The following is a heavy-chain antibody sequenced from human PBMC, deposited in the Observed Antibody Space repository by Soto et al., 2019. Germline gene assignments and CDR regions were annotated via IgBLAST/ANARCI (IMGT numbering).Heavy chain of an antibody. CDR3: ARDTAMISGWFDP. V-gene: IGHV4-30-4*01. Sequence: QVQLQESGPGLVKPSQTLSLTCTVSGGSISRGDYFWDWIRQPPGQGLEWIGYIYDSGTTYYNPSLKSRVTISADTSKNQFSLKLSSVTAADTAVYYCARDTAMISGWFDPWGQGTLVTVSS. J-gene: IGHJ5*02. CDR1: GGSISRGDYF. CDR2: IYDSGTT. D-gene: IGHD5-18*01.